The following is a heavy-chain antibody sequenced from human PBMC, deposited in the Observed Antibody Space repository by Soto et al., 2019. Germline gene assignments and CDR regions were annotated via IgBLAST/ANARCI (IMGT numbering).Heavy chain of an antibody. CDR2: ISYDGSNK. CDR3: ANLYYGSGSYYNVGYYYYGMDV. J-gene: IGHJ6*02. V-gene: IGHV3-30*18. CDR1: GFTFSSYG. Sequence: QVQLVESGGGVVQPGRSLRLSCAASGFTFSSYGMHWVRQAPGKGLEWVAVISYDGSNKYYADSVKGRFTISRDNSKNTLFLQMNRLRAEDTAVYYCANLYYGSGSYYNVGYYYYGMDVWGQGTTVTVSS. D-gene: IGHD3-10*01.